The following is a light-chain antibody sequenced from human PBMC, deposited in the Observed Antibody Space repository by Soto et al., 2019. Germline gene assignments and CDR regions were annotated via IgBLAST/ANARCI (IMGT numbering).Light chain of an antibody. J-gene: IGKJ2*01. CDR3: QQYYNWPLEYT. CDR2: TAS. CDR1: QSVSSK. Sequence: IVMTQSPGTLSVSPGERVTLSCSASQSVSSKVAWYQQKPGQAPRLLIFTASLRATGVPARFSGSGSGTEFTLNISSLQSEDVAVYWCQQYYNWPLEYTFGQGTKREI. V-gene: IGKV3-15*01.